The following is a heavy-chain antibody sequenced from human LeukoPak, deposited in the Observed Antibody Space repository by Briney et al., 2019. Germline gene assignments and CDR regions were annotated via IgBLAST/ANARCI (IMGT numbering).Heavy chain of an antibody. Sequence: SVKVSCKASGGVFTTYTMSWVRQAPGQGLEWMGSIIPFLGTTHYAQMFQGRVTITADKSTGTAYMELSSLRSEDTAVYYCARDPAANEIAPFIDSWGQGTLVTVSS. CDR2: IIPFLGTT. CDR1: GGVFTTYT. D-gene: IGHD6-25*01. CDR3: ARDPAANEIAPFIDS. V-gene: IGHV1-69*08. J-gene: IGHJ4*02.